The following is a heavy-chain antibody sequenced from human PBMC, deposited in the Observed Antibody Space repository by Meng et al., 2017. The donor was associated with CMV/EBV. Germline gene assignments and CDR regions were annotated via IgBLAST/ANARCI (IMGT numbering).Heavy chain of an antibody. CDR2: ISSSSSTI. V-gene: IGHV3-48*04. CDR1: GFTFSSYS. J-gene: IGHJ6*02. CDR3: ARDLDAGVVVAPAAIFPYYYYGMDV. Sequence: GGSLRLSCAASGFTFSSYSMNWVRQAPGKGLEWVSYISSSSSTIYYADSVKGRFTISRDNAKNSLYLQMNSLRAEDTAVYYCARDLDAGVVVAPAAIFPYYYYGMDVWGQGTTVTVSS. D-gene: IGHD2-2*01.